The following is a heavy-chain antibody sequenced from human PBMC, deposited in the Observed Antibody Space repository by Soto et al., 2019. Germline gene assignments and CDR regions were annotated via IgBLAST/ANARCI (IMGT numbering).Heavy chain of an antibody. CDR3: ARVTVVPAAIPHELRNWYFDL. V-gene: IGHV3-30-3*01. CDR1: GFTFTTNT. D-gene: IGHD2-2*02. Sequence: QVKVVESGGGVVQPGRSMRLSCAASGFTFTTNTMHWVRQAPGKGLEWVAVVLYDGTNKYYAASVKGRFTISRDSSKNTLYLQMNSLRLEDTAVYYCARVTVVPAAIPHELRNWYFDLWGRGTLVTVSS. J-gene: IGHJ2*01. CDR2: VLYDGTNK.